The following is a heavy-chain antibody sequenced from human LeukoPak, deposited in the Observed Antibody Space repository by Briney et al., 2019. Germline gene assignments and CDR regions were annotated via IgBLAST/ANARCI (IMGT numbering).Heavy chain of an antibody. CDR2: IYSGGST. V-gene: IGHV3-66*01. CDR1: GFTFSSYA. Sequence: GGSLRLSCAASGFTFSSYAMSWVRQAPGKGLEWVSVIYSGGSTYYADSVKGRFTISRDNSKNTLYLQMNSLRAEDTAVYYCASLPPPDIAAPGIPTFDYWGQGTLVTVSS. CDR3: ASLPPPDIAAPGIPTFDY. D-gene: IGHD6-13*01. J-gene: IGHJ4*02.